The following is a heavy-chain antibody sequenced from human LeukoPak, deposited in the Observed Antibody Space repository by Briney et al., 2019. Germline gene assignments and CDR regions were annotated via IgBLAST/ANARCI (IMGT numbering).Heavy chain of an antibody. Sequence: SETLSLTCAVYGGSFSGYYWSWIRQPPGKALEWIGSVYYSGTTSYNPSLKSRVTISVDMSKNHFSLRLSSVTAADTAMYYCARDTIFGVVIYMDVWGKGTTVTISS. CDR3: ARDTIFGVVIYMDV. J-gene: IGHJ6*03. CDR2: VYYSGTT. V-gene: IGHV4-34*01. D-gene: IGHD3-3*01. CDR1: GGSFSGYY.